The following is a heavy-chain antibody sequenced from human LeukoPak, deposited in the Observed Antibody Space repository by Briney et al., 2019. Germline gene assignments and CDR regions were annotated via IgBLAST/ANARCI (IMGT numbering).Heavy chain of an antibody. V-gene: IGHV1-69*13. CDR3: ARDRVVGLGIDNAFDI. Sequence: SVKVSCKASGGTFSTYAISWVRQAPGQGLEWMGGIIPVFGTANYAQKFQGRVTITADESTSTAYMELSSLRSEDTAVFYCARDRVVGLGIDNAFDIWGHGTMSPSLQ. D-gene: IGHD2-15*01. CDR1: GGTFSTYA. CDR2: IIPVFGTA. J-gene: IGHJ3*02.